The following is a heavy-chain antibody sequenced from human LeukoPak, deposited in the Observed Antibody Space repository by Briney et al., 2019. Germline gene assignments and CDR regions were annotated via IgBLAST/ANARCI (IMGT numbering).Heavy chain of an antibody. CDR3: ARWDGYSSSPDY. Sequence: ASVTVSCKASGYSFSGYYMHWARQAPGQGLEWMGWINPHSGDTGYAQKFQGRVTMTRDMSITTIYMELTRLRSDDTAFYYCARWDGYSSSPDYWGQGSLVTVSS. CDR1: GYSFSGYY. V-gene: IGHV1-2*02. J-gene: IGHJ4*02. CDR2: INPHSGDT. D-gene: IGHD6-13*01.